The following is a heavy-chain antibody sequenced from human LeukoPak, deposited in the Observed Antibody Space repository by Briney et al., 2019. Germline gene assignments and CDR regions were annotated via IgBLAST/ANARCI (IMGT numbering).Heavy chain of an antibody. CDR1: GGSINSNSYY. D-gene: IGHD6-13*01. J-gene: IGHJ5*02. CDR3: ARREQLNWFDP. V-gene: IGHV4-39*07. CDR2: IYYSGST. Sequence: SETLSLTCTVSGGSINSNSYYWGWIRQSPGKGLEWIGSIYYSGSTYYNPSLKSRVTISVDTSKNQFSLKLSSVTAADTAVYYCARREQLNWFDPWGQGTLVTVSS.